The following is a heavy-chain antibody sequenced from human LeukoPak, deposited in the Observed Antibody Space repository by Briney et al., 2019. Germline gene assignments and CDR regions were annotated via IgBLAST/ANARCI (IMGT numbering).Heavy chain of an antibody. CDR1: GYTFTRYG. CDR3: AVDRGWFGELSWYFDY. CDR2: ISAYNGST. D-gene: IGHD3-10*01. V-gene: IGHV1-18*01. J-gene: IGHJ4*02. Sequence: ASVKVSCKASGYTFTRYGISWVRQAPGQGLEWMGWISAYNGSTNYAQKLQGRVTMTTDTSTSTAYMELRRLRSDDTAMYYCAVDRGWFGELSWYFDYWGQGTLVTVSS.